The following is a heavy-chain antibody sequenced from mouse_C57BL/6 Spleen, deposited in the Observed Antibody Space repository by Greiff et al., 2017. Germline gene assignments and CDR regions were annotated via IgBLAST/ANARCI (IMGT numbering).Heavy chain of an antibody. CDR1: GYTFTSYW. CDR3: ARLGYGNSYAMDY. Sequence: QVHVKQPGAELVRPGTSVKLSCKASGYTFTSYWMHWVKQRPGQGLEWIGVIDPSDSYTNYNQKFKGKATLTVDTSSSTAYMQLSSLTSEDSAVYYCARLGYGNSYAMDYWGQGTSVTVSS. D-gene: IGHD2-1*01. J-gene: IGHJ4*01. V-gene: IGHV1-59*01. CDR2: IDPSDSYT.